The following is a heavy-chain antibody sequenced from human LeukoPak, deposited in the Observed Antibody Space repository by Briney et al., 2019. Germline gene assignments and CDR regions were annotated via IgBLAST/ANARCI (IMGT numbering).Heavy chain of an antibody. CDR1: GFKFDDYG. V-gene: IGHV3-20*04. CDR2: INWNGAWT. D-gene: IGHD3-22*01. J-gene: IGHJ5*02. Sequence: GGSLRLSCAASGFKFDDYGMSWVRQAPGKGLEWVCDINWNGAWTGYADSVKGRFTISRDNAKNSLYLQVNSLRAEDTALYYCAGYYYDSSRGFDLWGQGTLVTVSA. CDR3: AGYYYDSSRGFDL.